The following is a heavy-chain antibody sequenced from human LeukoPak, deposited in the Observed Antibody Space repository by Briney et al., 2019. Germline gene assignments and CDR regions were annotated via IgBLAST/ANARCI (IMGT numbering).Heavy chain of an antibody. CDR2: ISSGGTYE. J-gene: IGHJ3*02. D-gene: IGHD3-16*01. V-gene: IGHV3-30*01. CDR1: GFTFSNYA. CDR3: ARDVWGRAFDI. Sequence: GGSLRLSCAASGFTFSNYAMHWVRQAPGKGLEWVSLISSGGTYEYYADSVKGRFTISRDNSKNTLYLQLNSLRAEDTAVYYCARDVWGRAFDIWGQGTMVTVSS.